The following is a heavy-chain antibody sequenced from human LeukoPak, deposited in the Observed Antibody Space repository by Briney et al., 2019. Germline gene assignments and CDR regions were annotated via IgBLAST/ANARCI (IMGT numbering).Heavy chain of an antibody. CDR2: ITRSFNNI. Sequence: GGSLRLSCAASGFTVRTYSMNWVRQAPGKGLEWVSSITRSFNNIYYAGSVKGRFTISRDNAENSLYLQMNSPRAEDTAVYYCARGTGDYYGMDVWGQGTTVTVSS. D-gene: IGHD1-26*01. CDR3: ARGTGDYYGMDV. V-gene: IGHV3-21*01. CDR1: GFTVRTYS. J-gene: IGHJ6*02.